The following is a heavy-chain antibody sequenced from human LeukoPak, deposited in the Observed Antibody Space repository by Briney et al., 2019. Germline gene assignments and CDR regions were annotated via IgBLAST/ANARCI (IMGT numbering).Heavy chain of an antibody. V-gene: IGHV3-21*04. CDR2: ISSSSSYI. Sequence: GGSLRLSCEASGFTFSRNSMNWVRQAPGKGLEWVSSISSSSSYIYYADSVKGRFTISRDNAKNSLYLQMNSLRAEDTAVYYCARELKTELFDYWGQGTLVTVSS. CDR1: GFTFSRNS. D-gene: IGHD1-14*01. CDR3: ARELKTELFDY. J-gene: IGHJ4*02.